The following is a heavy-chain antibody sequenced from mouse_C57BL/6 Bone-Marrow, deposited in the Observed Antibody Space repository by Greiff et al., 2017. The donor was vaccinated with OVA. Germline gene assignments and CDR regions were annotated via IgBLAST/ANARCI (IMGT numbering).Heavy chain of an antibody. V-gene: IGHV1-15*01. Sequence: VQLQQSGAELVRPGASVTLSCKASGYTFTDYEMHWVKQTPVHGLEWIGAIDPETGGTAYNQKFKGKAILTADNSSSTAYMELRSLTSEDSAVYYCTRGGGTGYFDYWGQGTTLTVSS. CDR2: IDPETGGT. CDR1: GYTFTDYE. D-gene: IGHD3-3*01. J-gene: IGHJ2*01. CDR3: TRGGGTGYFDY.